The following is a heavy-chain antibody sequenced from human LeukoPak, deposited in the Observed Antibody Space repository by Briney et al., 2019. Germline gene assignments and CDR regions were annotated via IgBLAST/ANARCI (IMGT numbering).Heavy chain of an antibody. Sequence: GGSLRLSCVASGFTFSSHGMNWVRQAPGKGLEWVSSMSSSSSYIYYADSVKGRFTVSRDNAKNSLFLQMNSLRAEDTAVYYCARVDDNYYYYYMDVWGKGTTVTVSS. CDR3: ARVDDNYYYYYMDV. J-gene: IGHJ6*03. CDR2: MSSSSSYI. V-gene: IGHV3-21*01. D-gene: IGHD3-22*01. CDR1: GFTFSSHG.